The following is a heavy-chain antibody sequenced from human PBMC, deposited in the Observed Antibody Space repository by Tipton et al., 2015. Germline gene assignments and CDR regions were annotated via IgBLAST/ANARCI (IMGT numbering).Heavy chain of an antibody. CDR2: IYPGDSDT. J-gene: IGHJ4*02. D-gene: IGHD2-15*01. V-gene: IGHV5-51*01. CDR3: ARRVGLGYFDY. Sequence: QLVQSGAELKKPGESLKISCKASGYRYTRYWIGWVRQMPGKGLEWMGIIYPGDSDTRYSPSFQGQVTISVDKSISTAYLQWSSLKPSDTAIYYCARRVGLGYFDYWGQGTLVTVSS. CDR1: GYRYTRYW.